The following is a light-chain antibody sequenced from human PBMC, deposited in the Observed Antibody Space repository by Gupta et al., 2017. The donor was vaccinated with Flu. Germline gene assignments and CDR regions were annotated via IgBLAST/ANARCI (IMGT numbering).Light chain of an antibody. CDR1: SSDIGYYDY. V-gene: IGLV2-11*01. CDR3: CSFAGSYTLV. CDR2: DVT. Sequence: QSALTQPRSVSGSPGQSVTISCIGTSSDIGYYDYVSWFQQHPGKAPKLIIYDVTKRSSGVPARFSGSKSGNTASLTISGLQTEDEGDYHCCSFAGSYTLVFGGGTKLTVL. J-gene: IGLJ2*01.